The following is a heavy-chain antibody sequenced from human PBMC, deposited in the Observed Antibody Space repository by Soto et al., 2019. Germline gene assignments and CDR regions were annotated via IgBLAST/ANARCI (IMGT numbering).Heavy chain of an antibody. Sequence: EVQLAQSGAEVKKPGESLKISCKGSGYTFSTYYISWVRQMPGKGLEWMGRIDPSDSHATYSPSFQGHVTMSVDKSINTAYLHWSSLKASDTAVYYCARLRDYWGQGTLVTVSS. CDR1: GYTFSTYY. J-gene: IGHJ4*02. CDR2: IDPSDSHA. V-gene: IGHV5-10-1*01. CDR3: ARLRDY.